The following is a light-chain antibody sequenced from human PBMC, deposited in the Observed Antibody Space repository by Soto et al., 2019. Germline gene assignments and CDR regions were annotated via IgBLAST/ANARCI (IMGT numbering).Light chain of an antibody. J-gene: IGLJ3*02. V-gene: IGLV2-14*01. CDR1: SSDVGGYNY. CDR3: CSYTRTDTWV. Sequence: QSVLTQPASVSGSPGQSITISCTGTSSDVGGYNYVSWYQQPPGKAPKLMIYEVNSRPSGVSNRFSGSKSGNTASLTISGLQTVDEADYHCCSYTRTDTWVFGGGTKLTVL. CDR2: EVN.